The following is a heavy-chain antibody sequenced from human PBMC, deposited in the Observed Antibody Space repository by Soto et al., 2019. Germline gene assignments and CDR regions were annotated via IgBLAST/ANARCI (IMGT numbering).Heavy chain of an antibody. Sequence: EVQLVESGGGLVKPGGSLRLSCAVSGFTFTNAWMSWVRQAPGKGLEWVGRIKNESGGGTTDYAAPVKGRFTISRDDSKNTLYLQMYSLKTEDTAVYYCTTLSTELRHYYYYYMDVWGKGTTVTVSS. CDR2: IKNESGGGTT. J-gene: IGHJ6*03. CDR3: TTLSTELRHYYYYYMDV. D-gene: IGHD3-16*02. V-gene: IGHV3-15*01. CDR1: GFTFTNAW.